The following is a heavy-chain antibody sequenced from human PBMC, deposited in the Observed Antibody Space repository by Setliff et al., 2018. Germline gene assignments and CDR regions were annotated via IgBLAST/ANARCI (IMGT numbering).Heavy chain of an antibody. J-gene: IGHJ3*02. CDR3: ARSGYYSIDAFDI. CDR1: GGSISGGGYY. V-gene: IGHV4-31*03. Sequence: SETLSLTCTVSGGSISGGGYYWSWIRQHPRKGLEWIGYIYYSGSTNYTPSLKSRVTLSVDTSRSHFSLKLNSVTAADTAVYYCARSGYYSIDAFDIWGQGTMVTVSS. D-gene: IGHD3-22*01. CDR2: IYYSGST.